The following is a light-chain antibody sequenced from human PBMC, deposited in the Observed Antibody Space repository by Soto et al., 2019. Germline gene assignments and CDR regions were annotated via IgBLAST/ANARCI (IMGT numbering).Light chain of an antibody. CDR3: QQYNDWPLT. CDR1: QSVSSN. V-gene: IGKV3-15*01. CDR2: GTS. J-gene: IGKJ4*01. Sequence: IVMTQSPATLSVSPGEGATLSCRASQSVSSNLAWYQQRTGQAPRLLIFGTSTRATGIPARYSGSGSGTEFTLTISSLQSEDFAVYYCQQYNDWPLTFGGGTKVEIK.